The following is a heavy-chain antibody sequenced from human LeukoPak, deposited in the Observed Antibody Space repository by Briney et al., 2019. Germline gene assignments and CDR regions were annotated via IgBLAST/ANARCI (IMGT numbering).Heavy chain of an antibody. CDR2: ITSSGAYT. J-gene: IGHJ6*03. D-gene: IGHD1-26*01. CDR3: ARDPYSGNYGTYYYYYMDV. Sequence: GGSLRLSCADSGFTFSNYNMNWVRQAPGKAMEWVSSITSSGAYTFYADSVKGRFTISRDNAKNSLYLQMDSLGPEDTAVYYCARDPYSGNYGTYYYYYMDVWGKGTTVTISS. V-gene: IGHV3-21*01. CDR1: GFTFSNYN.